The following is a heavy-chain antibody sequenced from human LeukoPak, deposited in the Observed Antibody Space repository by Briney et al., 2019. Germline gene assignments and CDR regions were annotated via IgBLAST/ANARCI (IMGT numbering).Heavy chain of an antibody. J-gene: IGHJ4*02. V-gene: IGHV1-69*05. CDR3: ASSRSGGSCYDY. Sequence: ASVKVSCEASGGTFSSYAISWVRQAPGQGLEWMGGIIPIFGTANYAQKFQGRVTITTDESTSTAYMELSSLRSEDTAVYYCASSRSGGSCYDYWGQGTLVTVSS. D-gene: IGHD2-15*01. CDR1: GGTFSSYA. CDR2: IIPIFGTA.